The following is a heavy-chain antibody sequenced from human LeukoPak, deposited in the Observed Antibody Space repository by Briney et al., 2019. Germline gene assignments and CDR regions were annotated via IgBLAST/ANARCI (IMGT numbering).Heavy chain of an antibody. J-gene: IGHJ4*02. D-gene: IGHD3-10*01. CDR1: GGSISGYY. V-gene: IGHV4-59*08. CDR3: ARHRYPSYGWGKSDKHFCFDF. Sequence: PSETLSLTCTVSGGSISGYYWSWIRQPPGKGLEWIGYIIYSGTTNYNPSLKSRVTILVDTSKNHFFLKLSLMTAAETAVYYCARHRYPSYGWGKSDKHFCFDFWGQGALVTVSS. CDR2: IIYSGTT.